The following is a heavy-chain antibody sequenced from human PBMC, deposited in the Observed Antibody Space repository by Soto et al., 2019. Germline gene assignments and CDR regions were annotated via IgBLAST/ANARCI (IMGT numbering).Heavy chain of an antibody. CDR2: ISWNSGSI. J-gene: IGHJ4*02. V-gene: IGHV3-9*01. Sequence: SLRLSCAASGFTFDDYAMHWVRQAPGKGLEWVSGISWNSGSIGYADSVKGGFTISRDNAKNSLYLQMNSLRAEDTALYYCAKAGSSGYAFDYWGQGTLVTVSS. CDR1: GFTFDDYA. CDR3: AKAGSSGYAFDY. D-gene: IGHD3-22*01.